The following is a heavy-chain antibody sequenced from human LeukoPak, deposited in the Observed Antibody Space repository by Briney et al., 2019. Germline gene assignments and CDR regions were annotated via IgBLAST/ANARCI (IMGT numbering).Heavy chain of an antibody. CDR1: GFTFSSYW. Sequence: GGSLRLSCAASGFTFSSYWMSWVRQAPGKGLEWVANIKQDGSEKYYVDSVKGRFTISRDNPKNSLYLQMNSLRAEDTAVYYCARSPMVYAIPYYYYYYMDVWGKGTTVTVSS. D-gene: IGHD2-8*01. CDR3: ARSPMVYAIPYYYYYYMDV. J-gene: IGHJ6*03. V-gene: IGHV3-7*01. CDR2: IKQDGSEK.